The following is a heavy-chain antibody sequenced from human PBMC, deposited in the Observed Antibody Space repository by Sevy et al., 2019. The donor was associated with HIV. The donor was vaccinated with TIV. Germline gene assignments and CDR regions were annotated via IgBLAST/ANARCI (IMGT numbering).Heavy chain of an antibody. J-gene: IGHJ6*02. D-gene: IGHD4-4*01. V-gene: IGHV3-23*01. CDR2: ISNNGDRT. CDR3: ATVLSVTFSYWYGLDV. CDR1: GFTFSNYA. Sequence: GGSLRLSCAASGFTFSNYAMNWVRQAPGKGLESISSISNNGDRTYYIDSVRGRFTISRDNSKNMLYLQMHGLRAEDAATYYCATVLSVTFSYWYGLDVWGQGTTVTVSS.